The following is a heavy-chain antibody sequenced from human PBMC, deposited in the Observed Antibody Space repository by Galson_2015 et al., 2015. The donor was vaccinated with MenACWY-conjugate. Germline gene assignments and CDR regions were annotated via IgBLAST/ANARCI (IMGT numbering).Heavy chain of an antibody. D-gene: IGHD2-15*01. CDR3: ARSTGRYCSGGSCYWGS. J-gene: IGHJ5*02. V-gene: IGHV7-4-1*02. CDR2: INTDTGKP. Sequence: SVKVSCKASGYSFTTYAMIWVRQVPGQGLEWMGWINTDTGKPTYAQGFTGRFVFSLDTSVSTAYLQINDLKAEDTAVYFCARSTGRYCSGGSCYWGSWGQGTLVIVSS. CDR1: GYSFTTYA.